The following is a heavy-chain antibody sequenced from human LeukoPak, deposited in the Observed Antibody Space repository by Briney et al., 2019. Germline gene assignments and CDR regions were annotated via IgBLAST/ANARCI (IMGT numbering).Heavy chain of an antibody. CDR3: ARGLLRYFDWLPTYYYGMDV. Sequence: GASVKVSFTASGYTFTSYDINWVRQATGQGLEWMGWMNPNSGNTGYAQKFQGRVTMTRNTSISTAYMELSSLRSEDTAVYYCARGLLRYFDWLPTYYYGMDVWGQGTTVTVSS. CDR1: GYTFTSYD. J-gene: IGHJ6*02. CDR2: MNPNSGNT. V-gene: IGHV1-8*01. D-gene: IGHD3-9*01.